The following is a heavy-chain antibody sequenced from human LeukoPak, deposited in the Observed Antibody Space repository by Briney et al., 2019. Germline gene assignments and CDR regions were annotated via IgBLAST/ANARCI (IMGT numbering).Heavy chain of an antibody. CDR2: ISAYNGNT. J-gene: IGHJ3*01. D-gene: IGHD4-17*01. V-gene: IGHV1-18*01. Sequence: ASVKVSCKTSGYTFTSYGISWVRQAPGQGLEWMGWISAYNGNTNYAQKVQGGVTMTTDTSTSTAYMDLRSLRSDDTAVYFCARVSPTTTEDAFDVWGQGTMVTVSS. CDR3: ARVSPTTTEDAFDV. CDR1: GYTFTSYG.